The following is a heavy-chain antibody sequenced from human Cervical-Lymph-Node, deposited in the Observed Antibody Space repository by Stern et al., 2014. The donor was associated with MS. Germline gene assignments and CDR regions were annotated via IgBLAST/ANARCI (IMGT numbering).Heavy chain of an antibody. CDR2: IYPGDSDT. J-gene: IGHJ3*02. CDR3: VRRRDICGYDTFDI. D-gene: IGHD3-22*01. CDR1: GYSFSNFW. V-gene: IGHV5-51*01. Sequence: EVQLVESGAEVEKPGESLKISCKTSGYSFSNFWIGWVRQMPGNGLEWVGIIYPGDSDTTYSQSFPGQVTISADRVISTAYLRRRSLKASDAAMYYCVRRRDICGYDTFDIWGQGTMLTVSS.